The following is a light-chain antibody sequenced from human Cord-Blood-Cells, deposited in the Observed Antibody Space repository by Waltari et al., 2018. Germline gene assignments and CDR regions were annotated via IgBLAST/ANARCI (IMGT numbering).Light chain of an antibody. V-gene: IGKV1-5*03. J-gene: IGKJ1*01. CDR3: QQYNSYSRT. CDR2: KAS. CDR1: QSISSW. Sequence: DIQMTQSPSTLSASVGDRVTITCRASQSISSWLAWYQQKPGKAPKLLIYKASSLESGVPSRFSCSVSGTEFTLTISILQPDDFATYYCQQYNSYSRTFGQGTNVEIK.